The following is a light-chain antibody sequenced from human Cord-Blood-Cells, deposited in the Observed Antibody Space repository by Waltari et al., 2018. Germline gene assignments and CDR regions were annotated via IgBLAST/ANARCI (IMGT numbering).Light chain of an antibody. Sequence: EIVMTQSPATLSVSPGERATLSCRASQSVSSNLAWYQQKPGQAPRLLIYGASTRATGIPARFSGSGSRTEFTLTISSLQSEDFAVYYCQQYNNWPPHTFGGGTKVEIK. CDR2: GAS. J-gene: IGKJ4*01. CDR3: QQYNNWPPHT. V-gene: IGKV3-15*01. CDR1: QSVSSN.